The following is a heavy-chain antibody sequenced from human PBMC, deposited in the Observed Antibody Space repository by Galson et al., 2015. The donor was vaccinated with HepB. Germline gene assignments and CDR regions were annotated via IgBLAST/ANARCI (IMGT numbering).Heavy chain of an antibody. V-gene: IGHV1-46*01. CDR1: GYTFTNYY. CDR2: IHPGDGTT. Sequence: SVKVSCKASGYTFTNYYMHWVRQAPGQGLEWMGLIHPGDGTTSYAQKFQGRLTMTRDTSTNTVYMGLNSLRSEDTAVYYCAMLDVISTGYSYWGHGTLVTVSS. J-gene: IGHJ4*01. D-gene: IGHD2-15*01. CDR3: AMLDVISTGYSY.